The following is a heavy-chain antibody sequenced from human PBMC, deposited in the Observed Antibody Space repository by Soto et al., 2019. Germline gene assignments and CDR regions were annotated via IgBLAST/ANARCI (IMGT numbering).Heavy chain of an antibody. CDR2: ISSSSSYI. V-gene: IGHV3-21*01. CDR3: ARAAYYYGSESYSDY. D-gene: IGHD3-10*01. Sequence: EVQLVESGGGLVKPGGSLRLSCAASGFTFSSYSMNWVRQAPGKGLEWVSSISSSSSYIYYADSVKGRFTISRDNAKSSLYLQMNSLRAEDTAVYYCARAAYYYGSESYSDYWGQGTLVTVSS. CDR1: GFTFSSYS. J-gene: IGHJ4*02.